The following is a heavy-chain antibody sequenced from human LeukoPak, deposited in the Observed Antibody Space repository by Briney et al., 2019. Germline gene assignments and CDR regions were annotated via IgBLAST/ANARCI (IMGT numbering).Heavy chain of an antibody. CDR2: IYYSGST. D-gene: IGHD3-22*01. CDR3: AGASYDSSGVH. CDR1: GGSISSYY. Sequence: SETLSLTCTVSGGSISSYYWSWIRQPPGKGLEWIGYIYYSGSTNYNPSLKSRVTTSVDTSKNQFSLKLSSVTAADTAVYYCAGASYDSSGVHWGQGTLVTVSS. V-gene: IGHV4-59*01. J-gene: IGHJ4*02.